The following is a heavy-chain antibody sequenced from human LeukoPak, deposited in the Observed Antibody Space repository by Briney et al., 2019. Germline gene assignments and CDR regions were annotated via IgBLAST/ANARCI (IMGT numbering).Heavy chain of an antibody. CDR1: GFTFSSYA. J-gene: IGHJ4*02. Sequence: GGSLRLSCAASGFTFSSYAMGWVRQAPGKGLEWVSAISGSGGSTYYADSVKGRFTISRDNSKNTLYLQMNSLRAEDTALYYCAKDAKRNYDFWDRFDYWGQGTLVTVSS. CDR3: AKDAKRNYDFWDRFDY. D-gene: IGHD3-3*01. CDR2: ISGSGGST. V-gene: IGHV3-23*01.